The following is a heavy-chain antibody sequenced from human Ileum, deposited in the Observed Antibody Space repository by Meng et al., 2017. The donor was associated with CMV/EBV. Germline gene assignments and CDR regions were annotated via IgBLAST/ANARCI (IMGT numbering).Heavy chain of an antibody. Sequence: YTVTSYDVNGVRQATGQGLEWMGWMSPKSGNTGYAQKFQGRVTMTRNTSMNTAYLELSSLRSEDTAVYYCARGRDYSFWSGYRPIDNWGQGTLVTVSS. V-gene: IGHV1-8*01. D-gene: IGHD3-3*01. CDR3: ARGRDYSFWSGYRPIDN. CDR2: MSPKSGNT. J-gene: IGHJ4*02. CDR1: YTVTSYD.